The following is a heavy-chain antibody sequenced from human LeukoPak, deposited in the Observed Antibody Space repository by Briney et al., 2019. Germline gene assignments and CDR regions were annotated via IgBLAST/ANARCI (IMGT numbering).Heavy chain of an antibody. D-gene: IGHD3-9*01. CDR1: GFTFSGSG. V-gene: IGHV3-30*02. CDR3: AKDPGHYDILTGYFPGYY. CDR2: ILYDGR. J-gene: IGHJ4*02. Sequence: PGGSLRLSCAASGFTFSGSGIHWVRQAPGKGLEWVAFILYDGRYYADSVKGRFTISRDNSKNTLYLQMNSLRAEDTAVYYCAKDPGHYDILTGYFPGYYWGQGTLVTVSS.